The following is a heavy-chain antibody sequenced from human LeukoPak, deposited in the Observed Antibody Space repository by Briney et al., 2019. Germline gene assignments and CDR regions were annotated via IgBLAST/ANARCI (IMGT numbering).Heavy chain of an antibody. J-gene: IGHJ2*01. V-gene: IGHV4-59*01. D-gene: IGHD1-26*01. CDR3: ARDGNPWNLDV. CDR2: IYYSGST. CDR1: GGSISSDY. Sequence: PSETLSLTCTVSGGSISSDYWSWIRQSPGKGLEWIGYIYYSGSTYYNPSLKSRVTMSVDTSKNQFSLQLSSVTAADTAVYYCARDGNPWNLDVWGRGTLVTVSS.